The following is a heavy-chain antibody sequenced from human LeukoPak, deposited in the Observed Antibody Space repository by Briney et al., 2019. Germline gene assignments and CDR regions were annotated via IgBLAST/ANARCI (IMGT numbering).Heavy chain of an antibody. J-gene: IGHJ6*03. Sequence: PGGSLRLSCAASGFTFSSYWMHWVRQAPGKGLVWVSRINSDGSSTSYADSVKGRFTISRDNAKNTLYLQMNSLRAEDTAVYYCARLSGGVGATIHYYYYMDVWGKGTTVTVSS. CDR2: INSDGSST. V-gene: IGHV3-74*01. CDR1: GFTFSSYW. D-gene: IGHD1-26*01. CDR3: ARLSGGVGATIHYYYYMDV.